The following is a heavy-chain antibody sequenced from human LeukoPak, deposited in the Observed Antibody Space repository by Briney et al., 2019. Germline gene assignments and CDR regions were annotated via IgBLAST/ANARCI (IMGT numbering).Heavy chain of an antibody. J-gene: IGHJ4*02. CDR1: GYTFTGYY. V-gene: IGHV1-2*02. D-gene: IGHD3-10*01. Sequence: ASVKVSCKASGYTFTGYYMHWVRQAPGQGLEWMGWINNSGGTNYAQKFQGRVTMTRDTSINTAYMELSGQTSDDTAVYYCARELQRGLDDWGQGTLVTVSS. CDR2: INNSGGT. CDR3: ARELQRGLDD.